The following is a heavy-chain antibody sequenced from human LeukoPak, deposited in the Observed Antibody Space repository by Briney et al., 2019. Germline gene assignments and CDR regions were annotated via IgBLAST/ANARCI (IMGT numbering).Heavy chain of an antibody. CDR2: FDPEDGET. Sequence: ASVKVSCKVSGYTLTELSMHWVRQAPGKGLEWMGGFDPEDGETIYAQKFQGRVTMTEDTSTDTAYMELSSLGSEDTAVYYCATSVVPAAIQLHGAFDIWGQGTMVTVSS. J-gene: IGHJ3*02. D-gene: IGHD2-2*02. V-gene: IGHV1-24*01. CDR3: ATSVVPAAIQLHGAFDI. CDR1: GYTLTELS.